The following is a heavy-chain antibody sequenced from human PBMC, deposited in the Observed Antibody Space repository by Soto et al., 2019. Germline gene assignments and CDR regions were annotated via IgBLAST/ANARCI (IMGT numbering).Heavy chain of an antibody. V-gene: IGHV3-64D*06. CDR2: ITTHGGNT. CDR3: VKGNSESCYSVFDI. J-gene: IGHJ3*02. CDR1: GFTFSNYA. Sequence: PGGSLRLSCSASGFTFSNYAMHWVRQTPGKGLEYVSSITTHGGNTYYVGSVKGRFTISRDNSKNTLYLQMSSLRPEDTSVYYCVKGNSESCYSVFDIWGQGTMVTVS. D-gene: IGHD1-26*01.